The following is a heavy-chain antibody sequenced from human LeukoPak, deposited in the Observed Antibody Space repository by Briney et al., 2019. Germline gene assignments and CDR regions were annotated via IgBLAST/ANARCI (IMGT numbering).Heavy chain of an antibody. CDR3: AKDMGVGATTFDY. CDR1: GFTLDDYA. Sequence: GRSLRLSCAASGFTLDDYAMHWVRQAPGKGLEWVSGISWNSGSIGYADSVKGRFTISRDNAKNSLYLQMNSLRAEDTALYYCAKDMGVGATTFDYWGQGPLVTVSS. V-gene: IGHV3-9*01. CDR2: ISWNSGSI. J-gene: IGHJ4*02. D-gene: IGHD1-26*01.